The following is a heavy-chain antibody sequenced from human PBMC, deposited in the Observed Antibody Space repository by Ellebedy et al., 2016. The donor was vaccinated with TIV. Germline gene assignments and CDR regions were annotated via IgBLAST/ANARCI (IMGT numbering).Heavy chain of an antibody. V-gene: IGHV3-23*01. CDR3: AKDLEVSMVRGDFDF. J-gene: IGHJ4*02. Sequence: PGGSLRLSCAASGFTFPNYAMSWVRQAPGKGLEWVSAISGSGGRTYYADSVKGRFTISRDNSKNTLYLQMNSLRAEDTAVYYCAKDLEVSMVRGDFDFWGQGTLVTVSS. CDR2: ISGSGGRT. CDR1: GFTFPNYA. D-gene: IGHD3-10*01.